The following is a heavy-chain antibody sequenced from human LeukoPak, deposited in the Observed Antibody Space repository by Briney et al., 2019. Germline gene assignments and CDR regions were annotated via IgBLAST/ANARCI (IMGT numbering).Heavy chain of an antibody. CDR3: ARSRSSGWPFPDY. D-gene: IGHD6-19*01. CDR2: IYYSGST. Sequence: SETLSLTCTVSGVSISSYYWSWIRQPPGKGLEWIGYIYYSGSTNYNPSLKSRVTISVDTSKNQFSLKLSSVTAADTAVYYCARSRSSGWPFPDYWGQGTLVTVSS. CDR1: GVSISSYY. V-gene: IGHV4-59*01. J-gene: IGHJ4*02.